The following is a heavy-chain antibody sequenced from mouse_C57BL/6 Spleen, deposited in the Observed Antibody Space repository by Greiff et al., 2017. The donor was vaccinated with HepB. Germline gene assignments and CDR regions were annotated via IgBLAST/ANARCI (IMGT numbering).Heavy chain of an antibody. D-gene: IGHD2-4*01. Sequence: VQLQQSGAELVRPGASVKLSCKASGYTFTDYYINWVKQRPGQGLEWIARIYPGSGNTYYNEKFKGKATLTAEKSSSTAYMQLSSLTSEDSAVYFCARDYEYWYFDGWGTGTTVTVSS. CDR3: ARDYEYWYFDG. CDR2: IYPGSGNT. V-gene: IGHV1-76*01. CDR1: GYTFTDYY. J-gene: IGHJ1*03.